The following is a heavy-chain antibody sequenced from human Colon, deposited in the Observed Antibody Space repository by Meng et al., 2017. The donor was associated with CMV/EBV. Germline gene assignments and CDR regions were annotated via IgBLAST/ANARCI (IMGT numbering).Heavy chain of an antibody. D-gene: IGHD2-15*01. CDR1: GFTFSNAW. CDR2: IKSKTDGGTT. J-gene: IGHJ6*02. Sequence: LSLTCAASGFTFSNAWMSWVRQAPGKGLEWVGRIKSKTDGGTTDYAAPVKGRFTISRDDSKNTLYLQMNSLKTEDTAVYYCTTDPSVVVVAATVYYYGMDVWGQGTTVTVSS. V-gene: IGHV3-15*01. CDR3: TTDPSVVVVAATVYYYGMDV.